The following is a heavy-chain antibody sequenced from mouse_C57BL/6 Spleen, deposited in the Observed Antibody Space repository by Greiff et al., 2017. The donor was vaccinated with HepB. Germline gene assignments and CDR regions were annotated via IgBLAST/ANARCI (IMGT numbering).Heavy chain of an antibody. Sequence: QVQLQQSGAELVKPGASVKLSCKASGYTFTSYWMQWVKQRPGQGLEWIGEIDPSDSYTNYNQKFKGKATLTVDTSSSTAYMQLSSLTSEDSAVYYCARWGDFPRYWGQGTTLTVSS. V-gene: IGHV1-50*01. J-gene: IGHJ2*01. CDR1: GYTFTSYW. CDR3: ARWGDFPRY. D-gene: IGHD3-3*01. CDR2: IDPSDSYT.